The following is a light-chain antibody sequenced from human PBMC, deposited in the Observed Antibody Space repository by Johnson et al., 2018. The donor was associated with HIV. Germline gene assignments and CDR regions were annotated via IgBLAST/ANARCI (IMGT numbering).Light chain of an antibody. J-gene: IGLJ1*01. CDR2: DNN. V-gene: IGLV1-51*01. CDR3: GTWDSSLSAFYA. Sequence: QAVLTQPPSVSAAPGQKVTISCSGSSSNIGNNYVSWYQQLPGTAPKLLIYDNNKRPSGIPDRFSGSTSATSATLGITGLQTGDEADYYCGTWDSSLSAFYAFGTGTKVTVL. CDR1: SSNIGNNY.